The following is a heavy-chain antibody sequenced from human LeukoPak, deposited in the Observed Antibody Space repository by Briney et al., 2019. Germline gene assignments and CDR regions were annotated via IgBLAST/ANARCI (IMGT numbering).Heavy chain of an antibody. V-gene: IGHV4-34*01. CDR2: INHSGST. CDR3: ASTYYYDSNGPPGRAYGMDV. D-gene: IGHD3-22*01. J-gene: IGHJ6*02. CDR1: GGSFSGYY. Sequence: SETLSLTCAVYGGSFSGYYWSWIRQPPGKGLEWIGEINHSGSTNYNPSLKSRVTISVDTSKNQFSLKLSSVTAADTAVYYCASTYYYDSNGPPGRAYGMDVRGQGTTVTVSS.